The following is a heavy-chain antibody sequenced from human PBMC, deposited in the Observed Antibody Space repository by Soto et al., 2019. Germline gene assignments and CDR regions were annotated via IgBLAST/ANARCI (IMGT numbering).Heavy chain of an antibody. Sequence: QPGGSLRLSCVASGFTFSNYAMHWVRQAPGKGLGWVAVISSDGSEKYYLDSVRDRFTISRDNSKNTLYLQMNNLRPEDTAMYYCANSWTTLTTGFDFWGQGALVTVS. D-gene: IGHD4-17*01. CDR3: ANSWTTLTTGFDF. CDR2: ISSDGSEK. V-gene: IGHV3-30*18. J-gene: IGHJ4*02. CDR1: GFTFSNYA.